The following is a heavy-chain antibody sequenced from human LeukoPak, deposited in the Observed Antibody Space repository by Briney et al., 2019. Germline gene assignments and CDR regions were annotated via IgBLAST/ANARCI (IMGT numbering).Heavy chain of an antibody. Sequence: GGSLRLSCAASGFTFRDYYMSWIRQAPGKGLEWISYITMSGSVIQYSASVKGRFTTSRDNAKNSVYLQMNSLRAEDTAVYYCARKYCSGGSCYLLDYWGQGTLVTVSS. CDR3: ARKYCSGGSCYLLDY. V-gene: IGHV3-11*04. CDR2: ITMSGSVI. CDR1: GFTFRDYY. D-gene: IGHD2-15*01. J-gene: IGHJ4*02.